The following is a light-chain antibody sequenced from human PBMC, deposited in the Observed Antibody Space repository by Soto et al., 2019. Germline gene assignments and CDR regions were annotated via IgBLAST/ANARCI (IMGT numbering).Light chain of an antibody. CDR3: YSYAGTSYV. Sequence: QSALTQPRSVSGSPGQSVTISCTGTSSDVGGYNYVSWYQQHPGKAPKLMIYDVSKRPSGVPDRFSGSKSGNTASLTISGLQAEDEADYCCYSYAGTSYVFGTGTKLTVL. CDR2: DVS. CDR1: SSDVGGYNY. J-gene: IGLJ1*01. V-gene: IGLV2-11*01.